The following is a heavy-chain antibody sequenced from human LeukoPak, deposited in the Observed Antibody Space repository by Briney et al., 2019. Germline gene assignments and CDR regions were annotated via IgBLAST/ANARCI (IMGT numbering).Heavy chain of an antibody. Sequence: ASVKVSCKASGGTFSSYTISWVRQVPGQGLEWMGRIIPILGIANYAQKFQGRVTITADKSTSTAYMELSSLRSEDTAVYYCARESLAYCSSTSCPSGYFDYWGQGTLVTVSS. V-gene: IGHV1-69*04. CDR2: IIPILGIA. CDR1: GGTFSSYT. J-gene: IGHJ4*02. CDR3: ARESLAYCSSTSCPSGYFDY. D-gene: IGHD2-2*01.